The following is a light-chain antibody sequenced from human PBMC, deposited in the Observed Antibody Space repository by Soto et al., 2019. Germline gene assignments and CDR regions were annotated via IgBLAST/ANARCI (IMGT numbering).Light chain of an antibody. J-gene: IGKJ1*01. CDR2: DAS. Sequence: DIQMTQSPSTLSASVGDRVTIICRASQSISSWLAWYQQKPGKAPKLLIYDASSLESGVPSRFSGSGSGTEFTLTISSLQPDDFATYYCQQYNSLWTFGQGTKVDI. CDR3: QQYNSLWT. V-gene: IGKV1-5*02. CDR1: QSISSW.